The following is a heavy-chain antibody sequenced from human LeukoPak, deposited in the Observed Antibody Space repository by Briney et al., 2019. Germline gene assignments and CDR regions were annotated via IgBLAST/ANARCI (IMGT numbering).Heavy chain of an antibody. Sequence: ASVTVSCKASGYTFTGYYMHWVRQAPGQGLEWMGWINPNSGGTNYAQKFQGRVTTTRDTSISTAYMELSRLRSDDTAVYYCAREALQTGDRAFDIWGQGTMVTVSS. CDR3: AREALQTGDRAFDI. CDR1: GYTFTGYY. D-gene: IGHD7-27*01. CDR2: INPNSGGT. J-gene: IGHJ3*02. V-gene: IGHV1-2*02.